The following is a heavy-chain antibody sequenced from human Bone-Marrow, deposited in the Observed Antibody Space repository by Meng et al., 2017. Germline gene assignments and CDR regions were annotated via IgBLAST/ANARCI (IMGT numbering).Heavy chain of an antibody. CDR3: ARLAYCGGDCYPIDAFDI. D-gene: IGHD2-21*02. V-gene: IGHV3-7*01. Sequence: GGSLRLSCAASGFTFSSYWMSWVRQAPGKGLEWVANIKQDGSGKYYVDSVKGRFTISRDNAKNSLYLQMNSLRAEDTAVYYCARLAYCGGDCYPIDAFDIWGQGTMVTVSS. CDR1: GFTFSSYW. CDR2: IKQDGSGK. J-gene: IGHJ3*02.